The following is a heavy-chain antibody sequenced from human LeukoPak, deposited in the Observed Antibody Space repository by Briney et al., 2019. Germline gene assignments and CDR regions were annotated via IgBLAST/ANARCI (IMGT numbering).Heavy chain of an antibody. Sequence: GGSLRLSCAASGFTFRSYGMHWVRQAPGKGLEWVAFIRYDGSNKYYADSVKGRFTISRDNSKNTLYLQMNSLRAEDTAVYYCAKGRRIVVVPAALHYWGQGTLLTVSS. V-gene: IGHV3-30*02. J-gene: IGHJ4*02. D-gene: IGHD2-2*01. CDR2: IRYDGSNK. CDR1: GFTFRSYG. CDR3: AKGRRIVVVPAALHY.